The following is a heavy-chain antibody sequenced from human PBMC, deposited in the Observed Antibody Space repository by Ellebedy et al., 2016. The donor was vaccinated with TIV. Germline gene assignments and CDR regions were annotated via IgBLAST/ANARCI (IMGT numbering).Heavy chain of an antibody. CDR3: ARDKIGAGTLPRYFDL. J-gene: IGHJ4*02. Sequence: FTFAASGITFSRYAMNWVRQAPGRRLEWVSSISPRGGSTYYTDSVKGRFTISRDNSRNTLDLQMNSLRAEDTALYYCARDKIGAGTLPRYFDLWGQGTLVIVSS. CDR1: GITFSRYA. V-gene: IGHV3-23*01. CDR2: ISPRGGST. D-gene: IGHD1-7*01.